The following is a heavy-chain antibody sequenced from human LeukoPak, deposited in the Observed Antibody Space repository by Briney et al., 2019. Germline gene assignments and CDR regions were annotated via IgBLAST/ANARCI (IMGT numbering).Heavy chain of an antibody. CDR1: GFTFSNYW. J-gene: IGHJ4*02. D-gene: IGHD2-15*01. Sequence: GGSLRLSCAASGFTFSNYWMTWVRQAPGKGLEWVANIRQDESEKYYVDSVKGRFTVSRDNSKNSVYLQMNSLRAEETAMYYCATPVGGVWSFDYWGQGTLVTVSS. V-gene: IGHV3-7*01. CDR3: ATPVGGVWSFDY. CDR2: IRQDESEK.